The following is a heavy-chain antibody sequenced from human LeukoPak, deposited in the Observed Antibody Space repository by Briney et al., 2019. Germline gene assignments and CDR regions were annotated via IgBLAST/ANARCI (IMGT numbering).Heavy chain of an antibody. Sequence: SETLSLTCAVSGGSITSSTWWTWVRQPPGKGLEWIGEVFYSGSTNSNPSLKSRLTMSVDESKHEFSLRLTAVTAADTAVYCCASGGLVSRYLDHWGQGALVDVSP. V-gene: IGHV4-4*01. J-gene: IGHJ4*02. CDR1: GGSITSSTW. CDR2: VFYSGST. CDR3: ASGGLVSRYLDH. D-gene: IGHD3-9*01.